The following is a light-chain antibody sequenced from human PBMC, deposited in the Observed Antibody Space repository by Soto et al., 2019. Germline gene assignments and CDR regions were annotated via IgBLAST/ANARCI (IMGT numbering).Light chain of an antibody. CDR3: QQYNSYPIT. V-gene: IGKV3-15*01. CDR1: ETISTN. Sequence: RVQTQSPPTLSVTPGERATLSCRATETISTNLAWFQRKPGQPPRLLIYGSSTRATGVPDRFSGSGSGTEFTLTISSLQPDDFATYYCQQYNSYPITFGQRIRLVI. CDR2: GSS. J-gene: IGKJ5*01.